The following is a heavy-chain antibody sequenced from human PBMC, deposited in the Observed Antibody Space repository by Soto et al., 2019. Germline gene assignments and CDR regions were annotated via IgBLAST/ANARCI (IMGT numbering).Heavy chain of an antibody. D-gene: IGHD3-9*01. V-gene: IGHV3-33*01. CDR3: ARDYDILTGSNLALDY. CDR2: IWYDGSNK. Sequence: PGGSLRLSCAASGFTFSSYGMHWVRQAPGKGLEWVAVIWYDGSNKYYADSVKGRFTISRDNSKNTLYLQMNSLRAEDTAVYYCARDYDILTGSNLALDYWGQGTLVTVSS. CDR1: GFTFSSYG. J-gene: IGHJ4*02.